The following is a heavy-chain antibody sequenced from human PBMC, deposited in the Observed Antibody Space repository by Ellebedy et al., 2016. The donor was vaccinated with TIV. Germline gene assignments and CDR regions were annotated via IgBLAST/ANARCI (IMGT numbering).Heavy chain of an antibody. J-gene: IGHJ3*02. CDR1: GDSISGYY. V-gene: IGHV4-59*01. Sequence: MPSETLSLTCTVSGDSISGYYWSWIRQPPGKGLEWIGYISYSGSTNYNPSLKSRVTISVDTSKNQFSLRLRSVTAADTAVYYCARVVWQQPVSYAFDIWGQGTMVTVSS. CDR3: ARVVWQQPVSYAFDI. D-gene: IGHD6-13*01. CDR2: ISYSGST.